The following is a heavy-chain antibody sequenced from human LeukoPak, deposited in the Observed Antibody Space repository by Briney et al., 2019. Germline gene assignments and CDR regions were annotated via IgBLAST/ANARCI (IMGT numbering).Heavy chain of an antibody. V-gene: IGHV4-34*12. Sequence: SETLSLTCAVYGGSFSGYYWSWIRQPPGKGLEWIGEIIHSGSTNYNPSLKSRVTISVDTSKNQFSLKLSSVTAADTAVYYCARARWFGELLYPYYYYYMDVWGKGTTVTISS. CDR1: GGSFSGYY. CDR2: IIHSGST. CDR3: ARARWFGELLYPYYYYYMDV. D-gene: IGHD3-10*01. J-gene: IGHJ6*03.